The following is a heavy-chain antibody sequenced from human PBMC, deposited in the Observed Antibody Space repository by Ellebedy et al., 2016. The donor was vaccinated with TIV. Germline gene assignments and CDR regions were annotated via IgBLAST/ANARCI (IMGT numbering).Heavy chain of an antibody. Sequence: SETLSLXXAVYGGSFSGYYWSWIRQPPGKGLEWIGYIYYSGSTNYNPSLKSRVTISVDTSKNQFSLKLSSVTAADTAVYYCARDHHSSGWPHYYHYGMDVWGQGTTVTVSS. CDR2: IYYSGST. J-gene: IGHJ6*02. V-gene: IGHV4-59*01. CDR1: GGSFSGYY. CDR3: ARDHHSSGWPHYYHYGMDV. D-gene: IGHD6-19*01.